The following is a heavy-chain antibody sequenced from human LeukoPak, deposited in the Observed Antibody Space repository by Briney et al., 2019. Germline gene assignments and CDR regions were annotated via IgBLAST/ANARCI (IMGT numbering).Heavy chain of an antibody. CDR3: ARSSVSGTYSGGY. J-gene: IGHJ4*02. Sequence: KPSETLSLTCTVSGGSISSYYWSWIRQPPGKGLEWIGYIYYGGSTYSSPSLKSRGTISADTPKNEFSLKLTSVTAADTAVYYCARSSVSGTYSGGYWGQGILVTVSS. CDR2: IYYGGST. D-gene: IGHD3-10*01. CDR1: GGSISSYY. V-gene: IGHV4-59*08.